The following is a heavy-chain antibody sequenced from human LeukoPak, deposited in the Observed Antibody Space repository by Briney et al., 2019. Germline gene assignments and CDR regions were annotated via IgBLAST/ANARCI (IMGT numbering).Heavy chain of an antibody. CDR1: GYTFTGYY. D-gene: IGHD6-6*01. Sequence: ASVTVSCKASGYTFTGYYMHWVRQAPGQGLEWMGWINPNSGGTNYAQKFQGRVTMTRDTSISTAYMELSRLRSDDTAVYYCARDLGVAARPGPGNYWGQGILVTVSS. CDR3: ARDLGVAARPGPGNY. CDR2: INPNSGGT. V-gene: IGHV1-2*02. J-gene: IGHJ4*02.